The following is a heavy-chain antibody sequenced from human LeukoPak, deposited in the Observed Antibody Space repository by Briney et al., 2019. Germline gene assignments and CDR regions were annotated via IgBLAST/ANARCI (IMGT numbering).Heavy chain of an antibody. D-gene: IGHD2-2*01. J-gene: IGHJ5*02. CDR3: ARGVKYQLLLNWFDP. V-gene: IGHV4-34*01. CDR2: INHSGST. Sequence: SETLPLTCAVYGGSFSGYYWGWIRQPPGKGLEWIGEINHSGSTNYDPSLKSRVTISVDTSKNQFSLKLSSVTAADTAVYYCARGVKYQLLLNWFDPWGQGTLVTVSS. CDR1: GGSFSGYY.